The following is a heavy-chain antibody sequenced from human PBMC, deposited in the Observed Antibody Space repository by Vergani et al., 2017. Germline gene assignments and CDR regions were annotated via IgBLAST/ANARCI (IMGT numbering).Heavy chain of an antibody. CDR3: AGDTHSWQRADR. CDR1: GVSVTDYN. J-gene: IGHJ5*02. Sequence: QAQLQESGPGLVKPSETLSLTCHVFGVSVTDYNCNWIRQAPGKGMEWIGSLSTTGGATHASRNPSLKSRVSISVDPSKSQFSRRLTSVTAADSAIYYCAGDTHSWQRADRWGQGLLVSVSS. CDR2: LSTTGGA. D-gene: IGHD6-13*01. V-gene: IGHV4-59*02.